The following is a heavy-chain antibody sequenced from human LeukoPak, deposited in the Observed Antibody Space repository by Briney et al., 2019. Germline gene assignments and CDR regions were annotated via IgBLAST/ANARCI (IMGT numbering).Heavy chain of an antibody. CDR1: GFTFSSYG. CDR3: AKSGDAGAEYFQH. J-gene: IGHJ1*01. D-gene: IGHD4-17*01. V-gene: IGHV3-30*18. Sequence: PGRSLRLSCAASGFTFSSYGMHWVRQAPGKGLEGVAVISYDGSNKYYADSVKGRFTISRDNSKNTLYLQMNSLRAEDTAVYYCAKSGDAGAEYFQHWGQGTLVTVSS. CDR2: ISYDGSNK.